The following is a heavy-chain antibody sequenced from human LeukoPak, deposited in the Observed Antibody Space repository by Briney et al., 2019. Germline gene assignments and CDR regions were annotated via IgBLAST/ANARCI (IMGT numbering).Heavy chain of an antibody. Sequence: GGSLRPSCEGSGFTFSSYAMTWVRQAPGKGLEWVSGIVGSSGNTYYADSVKGRFTISRDISKSTLYLQMNSLRVEDTAQYYCAKDKIVGDGRWDFDHWGRGTLVTVSS. CDR3: AKDKIVGDGRWDFDH. CDR2: IVGSSGNT. J-gene: IGHJ5*02. CDR1: GFTFSSYA. D-gene: IGHD1-26*01. V-gene: IGHV3-23*01.